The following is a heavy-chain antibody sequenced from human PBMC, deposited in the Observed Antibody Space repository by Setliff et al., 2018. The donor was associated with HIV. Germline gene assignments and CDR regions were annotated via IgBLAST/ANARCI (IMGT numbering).Heavy chain of an antibody. V-gene: IGHV4-59*08. CDR1: GGSIVRYY. Sequence: SETLSLTCTVSGGSIVRYYWTWIRQPPGKGLEWIGYIYYSGSTNYNPSLKSRVIISVDTSKMQFSTKLGSVTAADTAMYYCARLLQGGNYAFDIWGQRTMVTVSS. CDR3: ARLLQGGNYAFDI. D-gene: IGHD2-21*02. J-gene: IGHJ3*02. CDR2: IYYSGST.